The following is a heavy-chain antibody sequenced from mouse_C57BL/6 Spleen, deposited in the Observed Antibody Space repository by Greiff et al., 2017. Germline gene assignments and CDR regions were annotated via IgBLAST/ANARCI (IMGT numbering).Heavy chain of an antibody. Sequence: VQLQQPGAELVRPGTSVKLSCKASGYTFTSYWMHWVKQRPGQGLEWIGVIDPSDSYTNYNQKFKGKATLTVDTSSSTASMQLSSLTSEDSAVYYCARYSMWYFDVWGTGTTVTVSS. D-gene: IGHD2-10*02. CDR3: ARYSMWYFDV. CDR2: IDPSDSYT. V-gene: IGHV1-59*01. CDR1: GYTFTSYW. J-gene: IGHJ1*03.